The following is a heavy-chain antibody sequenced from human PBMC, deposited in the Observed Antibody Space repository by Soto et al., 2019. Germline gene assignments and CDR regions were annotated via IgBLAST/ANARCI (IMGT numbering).Heavy chain of an antibody. V-gene: IGHV2-5*01. CDR3: AHSHIIGSTSGYHWFDP. CDR2: IYWNDDK. J-gene: IGHJ5*02. CDR1: GFSLTTSEEG. D-gene: IGHD1-7*01. Sequence: SGPTLVNPTQTLTLTCTFAGFSLTTSEEGVGWIRQPPGKALEWLGLIYWNDDKHYSPSLKSRLTITKDTSKNQVVLTMTNMDPVDTATYYCAHSHIIGSTSGYHWFDPWGQGTLVTVSS.